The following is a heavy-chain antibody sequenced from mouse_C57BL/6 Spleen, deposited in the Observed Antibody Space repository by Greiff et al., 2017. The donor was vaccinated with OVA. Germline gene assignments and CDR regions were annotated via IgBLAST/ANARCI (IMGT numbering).Heavy chain of an antibody. CDR2: IDPETGGT. V-gene: IGHV1-15*01. D-gene: IGHD1-1*01. CDR3: TRGVEFAY. CDR1: GYTFTDYE. Sequence: QVQLQQSGAELVRPGASVTLSCKASGYTFTDYEMHWVKQTPVHGLEWIGAIDPETGGTAYNQKFKGKAIITADTSSSTAYMELRILTSEDSAFYYCTRGVEFAYWGQGTPVTVSA. J-gene: IGHJ3*01.